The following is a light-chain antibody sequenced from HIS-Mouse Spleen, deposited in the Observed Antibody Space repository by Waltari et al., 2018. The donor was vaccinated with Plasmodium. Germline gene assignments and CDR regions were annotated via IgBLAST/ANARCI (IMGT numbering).Light chain of an antibody. V-gene: IGLV3-10*01. J-gene: IGLJ3*02. CDR1: ALPKKY. CDR2: EDS. Sequence: SYELTQPPSVSVSPRQTARITCSGDALPKKYAYWYQQKSGQAPVLVIYEDSKRPSGIPERFSGASSGTMATLTISGAQVEDEADYYCYSTDSSGNHRVFGGGTKLTV. CDR3: YSTDSSGNHRV.